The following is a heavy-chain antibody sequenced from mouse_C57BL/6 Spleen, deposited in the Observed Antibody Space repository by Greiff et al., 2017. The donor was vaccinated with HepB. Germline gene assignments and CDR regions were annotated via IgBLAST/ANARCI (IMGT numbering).Heavy chain of an antibody. J-gene: IGHJ3*01. CDR1: GFTFSSYA. CDR2: ISSGGDYI. CDR3: TRSPLYGSSYGWFAY. V-gene: IGHV5-9-1*02. Sequence: EVQGVESGEGLVKPGGSLKLSCAASGFTFSSYAMSWVRQTPEKRLEWVAYISSGGDYIYYADTVKGRFTISRDNARNTLYLQMSSLKSEDTAMYYCTRSPLYGSSYGWFAYWGQGTLVTVSA. D-gene: IGHD1-1*01.